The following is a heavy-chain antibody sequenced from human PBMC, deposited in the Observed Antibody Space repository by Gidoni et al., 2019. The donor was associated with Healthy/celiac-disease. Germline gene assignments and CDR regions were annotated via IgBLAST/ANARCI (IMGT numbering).Heavy chain of an antibody. CDR2: IIPIFGTA. CDR3: ARDTGYGGNSRFGFDY. CDR1: GGTFSSYA. Sequence: QLVQSGAEVKKPGSSVKVSCKASGGTFSSYAISWVRQAPGQGLEWMGGIIPIFGTANYAPKYQGRVTITADESTSTAYMELSSLRSEDTAVYYCARDTGYGGNSRFGFDYWGQGTLVTVSS. V-gene: IGHV1-69*01. J-gene: IGHJ4*02. D-gene: IGHD3-10*01.